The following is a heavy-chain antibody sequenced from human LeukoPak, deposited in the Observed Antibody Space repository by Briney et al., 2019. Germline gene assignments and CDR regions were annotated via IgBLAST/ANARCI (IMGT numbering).Heavy chain of an antibody. J-gene: IGHJ4*02. CDR2: ISGSGGST. CDR1: GFPFSSDA. Sequence: PGGSLRLSCAASGFPFSSDAMNWVRQAPGKGLEWVSTISGSGGSTYYADSVKGRFTISRDKSKNTVYLQMNSLRAEDTAVYYCVKERGYGYNQIDYCGQGTLVTVSS. V-gene: IGHV3-23*01. CDR3: VKERGYGYNQIDY. D-gene: IGHD5-24*01.